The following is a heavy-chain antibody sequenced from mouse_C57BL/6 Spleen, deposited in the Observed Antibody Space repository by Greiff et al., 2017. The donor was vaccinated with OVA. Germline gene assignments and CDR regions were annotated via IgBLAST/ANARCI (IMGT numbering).Heavy chain of an antibody. V-gene: IGHV1-82*01. J-gene: IGHJ3*01. CDR2: IYPGDGDT. CDR3: ARDYDGYLFAY. CDR1: GYAFSSSW. Sequence: QVQLQQSGPELVKPGASVKISCKASGYAFSSSWMNWVKQRPGKGLEWIGRIYPGDGDTNYNGKFKGKAILTADKSSSTAYMQLSSLTSEDSAVYFCARDYDGYLFAYWGQGTLVTVSA. D-gene: IGHD2-3*01.